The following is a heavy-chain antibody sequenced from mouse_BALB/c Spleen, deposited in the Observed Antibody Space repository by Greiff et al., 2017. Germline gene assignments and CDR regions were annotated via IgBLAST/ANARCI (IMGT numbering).Heavy chain of an antibody. CDR2: IRNKANGYTT. D-gene: IGHD2-1*01. J-gene: IGHJ4*01. V-gene: IGHV7-3*02. CDR1: GFTFTDYY. CDR3: ARDRGGNYQYYYAMDY. Sequence: EVKLEESGGGLVQPGGSLRLSCATSGFTFTDYYMSWVRQPPGKALEWLGFIRNKANGYTTEYSASVKGRFTISRDNSQSILYLQMNTLRAEDSATYYCARDRGGNYQYYYAMDYWGQGTSVTVSS.